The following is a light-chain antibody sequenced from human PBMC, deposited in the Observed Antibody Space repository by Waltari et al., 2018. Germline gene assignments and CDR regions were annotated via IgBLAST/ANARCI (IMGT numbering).Light chain of an antibody. J-gene: IGKJ1*01. V-gene: IGKV3D-15*01. CDR3: QQNSNWWT. CDR2: DAS. CDR1: QSVSSS. Sequence: ELVMTQSPATLSLSPGERATLSCRDSQSVSSSLAWYQQKPGQAPRLLIYDASSRATGIPDRFSGSGSGTEFTLTISSLEPEDVAVYYCQQNSNWWTFGQGTKVEIK.